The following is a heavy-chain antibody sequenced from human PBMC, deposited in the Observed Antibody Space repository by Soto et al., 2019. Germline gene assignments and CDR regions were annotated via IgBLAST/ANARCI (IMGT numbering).Heavy chain of an antibody. CDR2: IYYSGST. D-gene: IGHD6-19*01. J-gene: IGHJ4*02. V-gene: IGHV4-31*03. CDR3: AREQRSSGHVDY. Sequence: QVQLQESGPGLVKPSQTLSLTCTVSGGSISSGGYYWSWIRQHPGKGLEWIGDIYYSGSTYYNPSLKSRVTISVDTSKNQFSLKLSSVTAADTAVYYCAREQRSSGHVDYWGQGTLVTVSS. CDR1: GGSISSGGYY.